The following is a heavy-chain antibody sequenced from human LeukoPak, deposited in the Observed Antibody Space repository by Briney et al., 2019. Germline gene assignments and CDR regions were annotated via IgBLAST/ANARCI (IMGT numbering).Heavy chain of an antibody. D-gene: IGHD2-8*01. CDR2: ITSDGSST. CDR1: GFTFSGCW. J-gene: IGHJ3*02. CDR3: ARGNGHASDI. V-gene: IGHV3-74*01. Sequence: PGGSLRLSCAASGFTFSGCWMHWVRQPPGKGLLWVSRITSDGSSTSYADSVKGRFTISRDNAKNTLYLQMNSLRAEDRAVYYCARGNGHASDIWGQGTMVSVSS.